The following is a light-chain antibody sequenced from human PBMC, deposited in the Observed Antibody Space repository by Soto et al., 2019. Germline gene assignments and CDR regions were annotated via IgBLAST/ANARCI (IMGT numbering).Light chain of an antibody. CDR2: AAS. J-gene: IGKJ1*01. V-gene: IGKV1-39*01. CDR3: QQSYSTPRT. CDR1: QSISSS. Sequence: DIQMTQSPSSLSASVRDRVTITCRASQSISSSLNWYQQKPGKAPKLLIYAASSLQSGFPSRFSGSGSGTDFTLTISSLQPEDFATYYCQQSYSTPRTFGQGTKVEIK.